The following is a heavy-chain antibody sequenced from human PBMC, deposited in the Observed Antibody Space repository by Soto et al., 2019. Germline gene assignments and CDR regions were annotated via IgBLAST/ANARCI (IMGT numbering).Heavy chain of an antibody. CDR2: IYHSGST. V-gene: IGHV4-38-2*01. CDR1: GYSISSGYF. J-gene: IGHJ4*02. Sequence: SETLSVTCAVSGYSISSGYFWGWIRQPPGKGLECIGNIYHSGSTYYSPSLKSRVTISVDTSRNHFSLRLSSVTAADTAVYYCARMPYDSLGYADNRGQGPLVPVSS. CDR3: ARMPYDSLGYADN. D-gene: IGHD3-22*01.